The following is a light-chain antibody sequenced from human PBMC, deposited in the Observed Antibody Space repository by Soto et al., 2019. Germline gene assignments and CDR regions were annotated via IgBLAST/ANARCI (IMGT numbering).Light chain of an antibody. CDR2: KAS. Sequence: DIQMTQSPSTLSASVGDRVTITCRASQSINSWLAWYQQKPGKAPKLLIYKASNLESGVPSRFSGSRSGTVFTLTISSLQPDDFATYHCQQYESFFPLTFGGGTKVDIK. J-gene: IGKJ4*01. CDR3: QQYESFFPLT. V-gene: IGKV1-5*03. CDR1: QSINSW.